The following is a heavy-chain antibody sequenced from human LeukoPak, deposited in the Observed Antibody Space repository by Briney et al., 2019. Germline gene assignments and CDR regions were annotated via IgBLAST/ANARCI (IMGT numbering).Heavy chain of an antibody. Sequence: GASVTVSCKASGYTFTSYGISWVRQAPGQGLEWMGWISAYNGNTNYAQKLQGRVTMTTDTSTSTAYMELRSLRSDDTAVYYCARDIVVVPAAMDAFDIWGQGTMVTVSS. V-gene: IGHV1-18*01. CDR2: ISAYNGNT. D-gene: IGHD2-2*01. CDR3: ARDIVVVPAAMDAFDI. J-gene: IGHJ3*02. CDR1: GYTFTSYG.